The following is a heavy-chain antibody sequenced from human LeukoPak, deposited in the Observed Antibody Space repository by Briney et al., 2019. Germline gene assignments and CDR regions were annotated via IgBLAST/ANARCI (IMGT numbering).Heavy chain of an antibody. Sequence: SETLSLTCTVSGGSISSYYWSWIRQPPGKGLEWIGYIYYSGSTNYNPSLKSRVTISVDTSKNQFSLKLSSVTAADTAVYYCARDRGQYYDILIGPNWFDPWGQGTLVTVSS. CDR1: GGSISSYY. D-gene: IGHD3-9*01. V-gene: IGHV4-59*01. CDR2: IYYSGST. J-gene: IGHJ5*02. CDR3: ARDRGQYYDILIGPNWFDP.